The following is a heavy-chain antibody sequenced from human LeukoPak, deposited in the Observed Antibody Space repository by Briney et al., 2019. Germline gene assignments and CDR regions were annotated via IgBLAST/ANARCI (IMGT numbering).Heavy chain of an antibody. CDR3: ARGVAVGATLLDN. J-gene: IGHJ4*02. D-gene: IGHD1-26*01. CDR2: IYYSGST. Sequence: SETLSLTCTVSGGSISNYYWTWIRQPPGKGLEWIGYIYYSGSTNYNPSLKSRVTISIGTSKNQYSLKLWSVTAADTAVYYCARGVAVGATLLDNWGQGTLVTVSS. CDR1: GGSISNYY. V-gene: IGHV4-59*01.